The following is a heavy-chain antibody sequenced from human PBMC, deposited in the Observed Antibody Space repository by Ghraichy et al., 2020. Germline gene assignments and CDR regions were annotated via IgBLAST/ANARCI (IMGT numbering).Heavy chain of an antibody. V-gene: IGHV3-7*01. CDR2: IKQDGSEK. D-gene: IGHD3-3*01. CDR1: GFTFSSYW. J-gene: IGHJ4*02. Sequence: GGSLRLSCAASGFTFSSYWMSWVRQAPGKGLEWVANIKQDGSEKYYVDSVKGRFTISRDNAKNSLYLQMNSLRAEDTAVYYCASASFLEWPKDYWGQGTLVTVYS. CDR3: ASASFLEWPKDY.